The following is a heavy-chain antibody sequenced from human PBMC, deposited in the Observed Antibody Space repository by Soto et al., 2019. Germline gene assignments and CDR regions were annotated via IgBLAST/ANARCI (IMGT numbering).Heavy chain of an antibody. V-gene: IGHV3-7*01. J-gene: IGHJ4*02. CDR2: IKQDGSEK. Sequence: GGSLRLSCAASGFTFSTYWMSWVRQAPGKGLEWVANIKQDGSEKYYVDSVKGRFSISRDNAKNSLYLQMNSLRAEDTAVYYCARPPICRGGSCYLARYRGQGTLVTLPS. CDR3: ARPPICRGGSCYLARY. CDR1: GFTFSTYW. D-gene: IGHD2-15*01.